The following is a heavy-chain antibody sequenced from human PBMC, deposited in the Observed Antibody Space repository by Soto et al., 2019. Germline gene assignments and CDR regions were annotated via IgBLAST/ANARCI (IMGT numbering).Heavy chain of an antibody. Sequence: SVKVSCKASGGTFSSYAISWVRQAPGQGLEWMGGIIPILSTANYAQKFQGRVTITADESTSTAYMELSSLRSEDTAVYYCAKNSAHSGSYYTDYYFDYWGQGTLVTVSS. J-gene: IGHJ4*02. CDR3: AKNSAHSGSYYTDYYFDY. V-gene: IGHV1-69*13. CDR2: IIPILSTA. CDR1: GGTFSSYA. D-gene: IGHD1-26*01.